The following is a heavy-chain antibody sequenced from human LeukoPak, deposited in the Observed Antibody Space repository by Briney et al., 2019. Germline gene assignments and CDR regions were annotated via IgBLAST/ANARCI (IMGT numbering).Heavy chain of an antibody. CDR1: GYTFTSYG. CDR3: ARSSDYYDSSGYLDY. V-gene: IGHV1-18*01. Sequence: ASVTVSCKASGYTFTSYGISWVRQAPGQGLEWMGWISAYNGNTNYAQKLQGRVTMTTDTSTSTAYMELRSLRSDDTAVYYCARSSDYYDSSGYLDYWGQGTLVTVSS. D-gene: IGHD3-22*01. CDR2: ISAYNGNT. J-gene: IGHJ4*02.